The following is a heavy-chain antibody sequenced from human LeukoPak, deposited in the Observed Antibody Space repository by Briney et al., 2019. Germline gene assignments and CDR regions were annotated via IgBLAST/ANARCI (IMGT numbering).Heavy chain of an antibody. Sequence: GGSLRLSCAASGFSFSVYEMHWVRQAPGEWVVWISDISSSGSTTYYADSVKGRFTISRDNAKRFLYLQMNSLRAEDTAVNYCTTLTVASNYDYWGQGTLVTVSS. CDR3: TTLTVASNYDY. D-gene: IGHD6-19*01. J-gene: IGHJ4*02. CDR1: GFSFSVYE. CDR2: ISSSGSTT. V-gene: IGHV3-48*03.